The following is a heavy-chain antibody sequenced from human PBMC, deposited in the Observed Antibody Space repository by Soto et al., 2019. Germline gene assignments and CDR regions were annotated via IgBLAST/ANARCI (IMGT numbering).Heavy chain of an antibody. CDR3: ARGGGGDLMGSLDY. Sequence: QVQLQESGPGLVKPSQTLSLTCTVSGGAISSGGYYWRWIRQHPGKGLEWIGYIYYSGSTYYNPSLKSRVTISVDTSKNQFSLKLSSVTAADTAVYYCARGGGGDLMGSLDYWGQGTLVTVSS. V-gene: IGHV4-31*03. J-gene: IGHJ4*02. CDR2: IYYSGST. D-gene: IGHD2-21*02. CDR1: GGAISSGGYY.